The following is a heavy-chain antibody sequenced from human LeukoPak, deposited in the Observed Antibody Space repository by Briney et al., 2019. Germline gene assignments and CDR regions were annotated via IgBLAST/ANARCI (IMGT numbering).Heavy chain of an antibody. D-gene: IGHD5-18*01. J-gene: IGHJ4*02. CDR1: GFTFSSYT. CDR2: VSASSNI. CDR3: VRDALHTAHFDY. Sequence: PGGSLRLSCAASGFTFSSYTMNWVRQAPGKGLQLVSTVSASSNIHYSESVKGRFPISRDNARNSLYLQMNSLRDEDTAVYYCVRDALHTAHFDYWGQGTLVTVSS. V-gene: IGHV3-48*02.